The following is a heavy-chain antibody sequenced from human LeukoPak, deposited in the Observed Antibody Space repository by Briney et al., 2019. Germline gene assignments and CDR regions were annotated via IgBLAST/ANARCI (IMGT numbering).Heavy chain of an antibody. V-gene: IGHV3-21*01. J-gene: IGHJ4*02. D-gene: IGHD4-17*01. CDR1: GFTFSSYS. CDR2: ISSSSYI. Sequence: GGSLRLSCAASGFTFSSYSMNWVRQAPGKGLEWVSSISSSSYIYYADSVKGRFTISRDNAKNSLYLQMNSLRAEDTAVYYCAPSRENYGDAFDYWGQGTLVTVSS. CDR3: APSRENYGDAFDY.